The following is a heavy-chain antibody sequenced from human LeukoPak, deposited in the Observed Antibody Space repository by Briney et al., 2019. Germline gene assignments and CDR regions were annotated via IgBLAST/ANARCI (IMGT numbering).Heavy chain of an antibody. D-gene: IGHD2-21*02. V-gene: IGHV3-72*01. CDR2: TRNKANSYTT. J-gene: IGHJ4*02. Sequence: PGGSLRLSCAASGFTFSDHYMDWVRQAPGKGLEWVGRTRNKANSYTTEYAASVKGRFTISRDDSKNSLYLQMNSLKTEDTAVYYCARDSQGDALDYWGQGTLVTVSS. CDR1: GFTFSDHY. CDR3: ARDSQGDALDY.